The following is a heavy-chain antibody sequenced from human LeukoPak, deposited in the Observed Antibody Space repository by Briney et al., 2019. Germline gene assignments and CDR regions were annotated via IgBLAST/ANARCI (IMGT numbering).Heavy chain of an antibody. Sequence: GRPLRLSCAASGFTFSSYAMHWVRQAPGKGLEWVAVISYDGSNKYYADSVKGRFTISRDNSKNTLYLQMNSLRAEDTAVYYCARGCSSGWYYPCYWGQGTLVTVSS. CDR3: ARGCSSGWYYPCY. V-gene: IGHV3-30*04. CDR1: GFTFSSYA. J-gene: IGHJ4*02. CDR2: ISYDGSNK. D-gene: IGHD6-19*01.